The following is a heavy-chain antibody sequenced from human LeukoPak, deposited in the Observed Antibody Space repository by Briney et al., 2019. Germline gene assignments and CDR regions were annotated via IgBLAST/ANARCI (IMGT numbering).Heavy chain of an antibody. Sequence: GGSLRLSCAASGFTFSSYAMSWVRQAPGKGLEWVSAISGSGGSTYYADSVKGRFTISRDNSKNTLYLQMNSLRAEDMAVYYCAKESSRTWYSSGWYGYWGQGTLVTVSS. V-gene: IGHV3-23*01. CDR2: ISGSGGST. D-gene: IGHD6-19*01. CDR3: AKESSRTWYSSGWYGY. J-gene: IGHJ4*02. CDR1: GFTFSSYA.